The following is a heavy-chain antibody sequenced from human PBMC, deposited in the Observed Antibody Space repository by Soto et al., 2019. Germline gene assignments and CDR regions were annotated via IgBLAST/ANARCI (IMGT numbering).Heavy chain of an antibody. CDR2: ISYDGSNK. CDR1: GFTFSSYG. Sequence: QVQLVESGGGVVQPGRSLRLSCAASGFTFSSYGMHWVRQAPGKGLEWVAVISYDGSNKYYADSVKGRFTISRDNSKNTLYLQMDSLRVEDTAVYYCAKGPPDGAQPAGFDYWGQGTLVTVSS. J-gene: IGHJ4*02. CDR3: AKGPPDGAQPAGFDY. V-gene: IGHV3-30*18. D-gene: IGHD1-1*01.